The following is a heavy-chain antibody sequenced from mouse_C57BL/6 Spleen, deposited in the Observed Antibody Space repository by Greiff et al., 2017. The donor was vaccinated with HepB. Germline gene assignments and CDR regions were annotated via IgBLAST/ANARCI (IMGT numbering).Heavy chain of an antibody. Sequence: EVMLVESGGGLVKPGGPLKLSCAASGFTFSDYGMHWVRQAPEKGLEWVAYISSGSSTIYYADTVKGRFTISRDNAKNTLFLQMTSLRSEDTAMYYCARRNYYGSSYYFDYWGQGTTLTVSS. V-gene: IGHV5-17*01. D-gene: IGHD1-1*01. J-gene: IGHJ2*01. CDR3: ARRNYYGSSYYFDY. CDR1: GFTFSDYG. CDR2: ISSGSSTI.